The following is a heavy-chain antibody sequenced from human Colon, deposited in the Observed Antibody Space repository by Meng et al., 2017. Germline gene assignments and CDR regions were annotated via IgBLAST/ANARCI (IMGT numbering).Heavy chain of an antibody. CDR2: INPNSGGT. CDR1: GYTFTDYY. J-gene: IGHJ4*02. V-gene: IGHV1-2*02. D-gene: IGHD6-19*01. Sequence: ASVKVSCKASGYTFTDYYMHWVRQAPGQGLEWMGWINPNSGGTNYAQKFQGRVTMTRDTSISTAYMDLSRLTSDDTAVYYCAKEAIAVAGIAFDYWGQGTLVTV. CDR3: AKEAIAVAGIAFDY.